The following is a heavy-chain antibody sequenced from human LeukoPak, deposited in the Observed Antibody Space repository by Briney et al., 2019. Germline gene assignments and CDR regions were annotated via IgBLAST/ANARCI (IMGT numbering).Heavy chain of an antibody. D-gene: IGHD5-12*01. CDR2: IYSGGTT. V-gene: IGHV3-66*01. J-gene: IGHJ5*02. CDR3: ARIVANNWFDP. CDR1: GFTFSSYW. Sequence: GGSLRLSCAVSGFTFSSYWMSWVRQAPGKGLEWVSVIYSGGTTYYADSVKGRFTISRDNSKNTLYFQMNSLRAEDTAVYYCARIVANNWFDPWGQGTLVTVSS.